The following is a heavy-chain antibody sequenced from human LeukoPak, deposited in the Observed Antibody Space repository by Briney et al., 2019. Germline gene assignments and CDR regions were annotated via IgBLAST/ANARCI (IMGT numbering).Heavy chain of an antibody. CDR1: GFTFSSYS. V-gene: IGHV3-21*04. J-gene: IGHJ4*02. CDR2: ISSSSSYI. Sequence: AGGSLRLSCAASGFTFSSYSMNWVRQAPGKGLEWVSSISSSSSYIYYADSVKGRFTISRDNSKNTLYLQMNSLRAEDTAVYYCAKPAISSRGWYYDYWGQGTLVTVSS. D-gene: IGHD6-19*01. CDR3: AKPAISSRGWYYDY.